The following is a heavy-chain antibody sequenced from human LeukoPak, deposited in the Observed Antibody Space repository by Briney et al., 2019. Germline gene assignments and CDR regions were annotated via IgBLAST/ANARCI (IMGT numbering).Heavy chain of an antibody. Sequence: PSETLSLTCTVSGGSISSGDYYWSWIRQPPGKGLEWIGYIYYSGSTYYNPSLKSRVTISVDTSKNQFSLKLSSVTAADTAVYYCARQVVAVAGLGNWFDPWGQGTLVTVSS. CDR2: IYYSGST. D-gene: IGHD6-19*01. CDR1: GGSISSGDYY. CDR3: ARQVVAVAGLGNWFDP. J-gene: IGHJ5*02. V-gene: IGHV4-30-4*01.